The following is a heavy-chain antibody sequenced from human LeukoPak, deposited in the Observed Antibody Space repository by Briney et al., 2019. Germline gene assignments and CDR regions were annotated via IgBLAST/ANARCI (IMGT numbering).Heavy chain of an antibody. CDR2: ISYDGSNK. CDR1: GFTFRSYA. V-gene: IGHV3-30*04. Sequence: GGSLRLSCAASGFTFRSYAMHWVRQAPGKGLEWVAVISYDGSNKYYADSVKGRFTISRDNSKNTLYLQMNSLRAEDTAVYYCAKGGSRLFSHIWGQGTMVTVSS. D-gene: IGHD3-3*01. J-gene: IGHJ3*02. CDR3: AKGGSRLFSHI.